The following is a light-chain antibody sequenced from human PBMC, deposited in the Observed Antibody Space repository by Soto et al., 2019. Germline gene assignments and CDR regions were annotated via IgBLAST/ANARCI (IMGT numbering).Light chain of an antibody. CDR2: DAS. V-gene: IGKV3-11*01. Sequence: DIVLTQSPATLSLSRGERATLSCRASQNIANYVAWYQQRPGQAPRLLIYDASTRATGIPARFSGSGSGTDFTLTITSLEPADFAVYYCQQYGSSPLTFGGGTKVDIK. J-gene: IGKJ4*01. CDR3: QQYGSSPLT. CDR1: QNIANY.